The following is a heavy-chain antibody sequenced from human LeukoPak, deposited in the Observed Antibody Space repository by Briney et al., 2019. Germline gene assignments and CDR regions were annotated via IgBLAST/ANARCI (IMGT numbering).Heavy chain of an antibody. D-gene: IGHD6-19*01. J-gene: IGHJ6*02. Sequence: GGSLRLSCAASGFTFSNHYMHWVRQAPGKGLVSVSRIDPNGRYTSYADSVKGRFTISRDNAKNTLYLQMNTLGAEDTALYYCVRGSTDWNGMDVWGQGTAVTVSS. CDR3: VRGSTDWNGMDV. V-gene: IGHV3-74*01. CDR1: GFTFSNHY. CDR2: IDPNGRYT.